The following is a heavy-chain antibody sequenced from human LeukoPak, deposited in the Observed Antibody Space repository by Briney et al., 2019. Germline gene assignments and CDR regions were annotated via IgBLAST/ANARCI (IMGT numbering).Heavy chain of an antibody. CDR1: GFTFSSYA. CDR3: TIGDDFWSGYGSSYYYNMDV. D-gene: IGHD3-3*01. V-gene: IGHV3-15*01. Sequence: PGGSLRLSCAAAGFTFSSYAMTWVRQAPGKGLEWVGRIKSETDGGTTDYAAPVKGRFTISRDDSKNTLYLHMNSLKAEDTAVYYCTIGDDFWSGYGSSYYYNMDVWGQGTTVTVSS. J-gene: IGHJ6*02. CDR2: IKSETDGGTT.